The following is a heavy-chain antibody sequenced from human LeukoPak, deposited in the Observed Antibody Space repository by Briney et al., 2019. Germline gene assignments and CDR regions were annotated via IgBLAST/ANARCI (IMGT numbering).Heavy chain of an antibody. CDR1: GVTVRNNY. CDR2: ISCGGST. Sequence: GSLRLSFAASGVTVRNNYLSWVRQAPGKGLQFVSVISCGGSTYYADSVKGRFTISRDNSKNTLYLQMNSLRAEDTAVYYCARVGFFGNEFYFDYWGQGTLVTVSS. J-gene: IGHJ4*02. D-gene: IGHD3-3*01. V-gene: IGHV3-66*01. CDR3: ARVGFFGNEFYFDY.